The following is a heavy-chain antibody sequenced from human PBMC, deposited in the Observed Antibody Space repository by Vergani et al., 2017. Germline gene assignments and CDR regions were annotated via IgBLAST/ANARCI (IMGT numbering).Heavy chain of an antibody. CDR1: GGSISSGSYY. J-gene: IGHJ4*02. V-gene: IGHV4-61*02. CDR2: IYTSGST. Sequence: QVQLQESGPGLVKPSQTLSLTCTVSGGSISSGSYYWSWIRQPAGKGLEWIGSIYTSGSTNYNPSLKSRVTISVATSKNQFSLKLSSVTAADTAVYYCARSIAAAGPFDYWGQGTLVTVSS. D-gene: IGHD6-13*01. CDR3: ARSIAAAGPFDY.